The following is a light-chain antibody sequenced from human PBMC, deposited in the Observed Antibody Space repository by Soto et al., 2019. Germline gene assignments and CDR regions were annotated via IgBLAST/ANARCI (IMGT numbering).Light chain of an antibody. CDR2: GAS. CDR1: ETIMSS. Sequence: DIQMTQSPSSLSASVGDRVTITCRSSETIMSSVNWYQQKPGQAPSLLISGASNLESGVPSRFRGSASGTDFTLSISSLQPEDFDTYYCQQSYTVHLTLGGGTKADIK. CDR3: QQSYTVHLT. J-gene: IGKJ4*01. V-gene: IGKV1-39*01.